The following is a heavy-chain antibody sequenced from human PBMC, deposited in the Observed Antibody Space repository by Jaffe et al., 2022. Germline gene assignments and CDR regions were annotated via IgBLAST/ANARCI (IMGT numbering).Heavy chain of an antibody. J-gene: IGHJ6*03. CDR2: IYYSGST. CDR3: ARHPCEGPYYYGSGSYPYYYYYMDV. D-gene: IGHD3-10*01. CDR1: GGSISSSSYY. Sequence: QLQLQESGPGLVKPSETLSLTCTVSGGSISSSSYYWGWIRQPPGKGLEWIGSIYYSGSTYYNPSLKSRVTISVDTSKNQFSLKLSSVTAADTAVYYCARHPCEGPYYYGSGSYPYYYYYMDVWGKGTTVTVSS. V-gene: IGHV4-39*01.